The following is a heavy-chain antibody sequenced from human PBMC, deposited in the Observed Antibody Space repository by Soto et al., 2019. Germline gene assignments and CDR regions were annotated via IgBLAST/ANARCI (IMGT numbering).Heavy chain of an antibody. J-gene: IGHJ4*02. CDR2: ISYSGTS. CDR1: GGPITSGGYY. CDR3: ARAHTYYYDSGSYSKQSFFFDF. D-gene: IGHD3-22*01. Sequence: SETLSLTCSVSGGPITSGGYYWNWIRQLPGGGLEWIGYISYSGTSYYSPSLESRVTVSIDTSENQFSLKVTSMTAADTAVYFCARAHTYYYDSGSYSKQSFFFDFWGQGTLVTVSS. V-gene: IGHV4-31*02.